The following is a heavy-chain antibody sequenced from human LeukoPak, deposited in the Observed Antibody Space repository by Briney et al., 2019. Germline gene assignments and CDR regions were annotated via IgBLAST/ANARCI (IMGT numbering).Heavy chain of an antibody. CDR2: ISSSSSYI. J-gene: IGHJ4*02. V-gene: IGHV3-21*01. CDR3: ARGAAAGDY. CDR1: GFTFSSYS. Sequence: GGSLRLSCAASGFTFSSYSMNWDRQAPGKGLEWVSSISSSSSYIYYADSVKGRFTISRDNAKNSLYLQMNRLRVEDTAMYYCARGAAAGDYWGQGTLVTVSS. D-gene: IGHD6-13*01.